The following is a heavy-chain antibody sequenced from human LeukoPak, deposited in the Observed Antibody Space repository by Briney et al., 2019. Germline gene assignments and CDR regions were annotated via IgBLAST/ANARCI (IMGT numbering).Heavy chain of an antibody. CDR2: IYSGGST. CDR3: ARMSVTMIVVVSYFDY. Sequence: GGSLRLSCAASGFTVSSNYMSWVRQAPGKGLEWVSVIYSGGSTYYADSVKGRFTISRDNSKNTLYLQMSSLRAEDTAVYFCARMSVTMIVVVSYFDYWGQGTLVTVSS. D-gene: IGHD3-22*01. J-gene: IGHJ4*02. V-gene: IGHV3-66*01. CDR1: GFTVSSNY.